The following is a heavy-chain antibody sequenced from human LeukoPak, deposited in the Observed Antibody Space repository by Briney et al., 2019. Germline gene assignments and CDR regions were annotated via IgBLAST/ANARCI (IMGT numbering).Heavy chain of an antibody. CDR3: ARQRFTMRAYAGHRFDP. CDR2: IYYSGST. CDR1: GGSISSSSYY. D-gene: IGHD3-10*01. Sequence: SETLSLTCTVSGGSISSSSYYWGWIRQPPGKGLEWIGSIYYSGSTYYNPSFQDQVTISADKSISTAYLQWSSLKASDTAMYYCARQRFTMRAYAGHRFDPWGQGTLVTVSS. V-gene: IGHV4-39*07. J-gene: IGHJ5*02.